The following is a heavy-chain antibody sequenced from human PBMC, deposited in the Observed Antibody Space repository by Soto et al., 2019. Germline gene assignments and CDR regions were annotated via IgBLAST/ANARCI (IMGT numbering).Heavy chain of an antibody. Sequence: QVHLQESGPGLVKPSETLSLSCTISGASITTHYWSWIRQPPGKRLEWMGYIYYSGSTIYNPSLRGRVTISVDTSKNQFSLNLRSVTAADTGVYYCAKHQDGHKSFDYWGQGTLVTVSS. CDR2: IYYSGST. J-gene: IGHJ4*02. CDR3: AKHQDGHKSFDY. V-gene: IGHV4-59*08. CDR1: GASITTHY. D-gene: IGHD2-15*01.